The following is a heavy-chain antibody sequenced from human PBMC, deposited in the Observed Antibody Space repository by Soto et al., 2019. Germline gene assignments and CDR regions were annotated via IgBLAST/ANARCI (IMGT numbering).Heavy chain of an antibody. CDR1: GFTISSSW. CDR2: ISSDGITT. D-gene: IGHD2-15*01. V-gene: IGHV3-74*01. CDR3: AKAKLESGGPIFDS. Sequence: PGGSLRLSCAASGFTISSSWMHWVRQAPGKGLVWVSRISSDGITTNYADSVKGRFTISRDNVKNTVYLQMKSLRAEDTALYYCAKAKLESGGPIFDSWGQGILVTVSS. J-gene: IGHJ4*02.